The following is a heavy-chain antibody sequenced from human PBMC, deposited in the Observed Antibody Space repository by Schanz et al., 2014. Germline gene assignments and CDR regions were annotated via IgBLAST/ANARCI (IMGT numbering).Heavy chain of an antibody. CDR3: AKGMGYCSGGTCYDYYYYGLDV. J-gene: IGHJ6*02. CDR1: GFIFSNYG. CDR2: LSGSGGST. V-gene: IGHV3-23*04. Sequence: VQLVESGGGVVQPGGSLRLSCAASGFIFSNYGMHWVRQAPGKGLEWVSALSGSGGSTYYADSVKGRFTISRDNSENTLYLQMNSLSADDTAVFYCAKGMGYCSGGTCYDYYYYGLDVWGQGTTVTVSS. D-gene: IGHD2-15*01.